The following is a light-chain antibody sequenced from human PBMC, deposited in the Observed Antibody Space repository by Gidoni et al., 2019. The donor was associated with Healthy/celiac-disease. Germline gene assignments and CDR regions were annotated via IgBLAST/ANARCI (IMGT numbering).Light chain of an antibody. CDR2: AAS. V-gene: IGKV1-27*01. J-gene: IGKJ3*01. CDR3: QKPFT. Sequence: DIQITQSPSSLSASLGDRVTITCRASQGISNYLAWYQHKPGKVPKLLIYAASTLQSGVPSRFSGSGSGTDFNLTISRLQPEDVATYYCQKPFTFGPGTKVDIK. CDR1: QGISNY.